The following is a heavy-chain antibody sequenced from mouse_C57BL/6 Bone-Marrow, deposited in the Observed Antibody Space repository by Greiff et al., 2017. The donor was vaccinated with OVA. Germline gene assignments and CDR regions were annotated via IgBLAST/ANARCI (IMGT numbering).Heavy chain of an antibody. Sequence: VQLQQPGAELVMPGASVKLSCKASGYTFTSYWMHWVKQRPGQGLEWIGELDPSDSYTNYNQKFKGKSTLTVDKSSSTAYMQLSSLTSEDSAVYYCARGDYDYGEAYWGQGTLVTVSA. CDR1: GYTFTSYW. V-gene: IGHV1-69*01. CDR2: LDPSDSYT. J-gene: IGHJ3*01. D-gene: IGHD2-4*01. CDR3: ARGDYDYGEAY.